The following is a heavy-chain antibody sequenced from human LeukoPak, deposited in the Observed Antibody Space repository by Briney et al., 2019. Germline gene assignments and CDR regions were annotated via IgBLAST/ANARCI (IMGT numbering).Heavy chain of an antibody. CDR2: IRSKAYGGTT. Sequence: GGSLRLSCAASGFTFSSYWMSWFRQAPGKGLEWVGFIRSKAYGGTTEYAASVKGRFTISRDDSKSIAYLQMNSLKTEDTAVYYCTTRLGSSLLPPDWGQGTLVTVSS. J-gene: IGHJ4*02. CDR3: TTRLGSSLLPPD. CDR1: GFTFSSYW. D-gene: IGHD6-6*01. V-gene: IGHV3-49*03.